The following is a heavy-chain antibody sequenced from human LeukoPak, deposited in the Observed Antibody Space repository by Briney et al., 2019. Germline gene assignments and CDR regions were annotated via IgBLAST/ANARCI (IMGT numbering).Heavy chain of an antibody. Sequence: GSLRLSCAASGFTFSSYSMNWVRQAPGKGLEWVGRIKSKTDGGTTDYAAPVKGRFSISRDDSKNTLYLQMNSLKTEDTAVYYCTTLYGDLYFDYWGQGTLVTVSS. CDR3: TTLYGDLYFDY. CDR1: GFTFSSYS. CDR2: IKSKTDGGTT. J-gene: IGHJ4*02. D-gene: IGHD4-17*01. V-gene: IGHV3-15*01.